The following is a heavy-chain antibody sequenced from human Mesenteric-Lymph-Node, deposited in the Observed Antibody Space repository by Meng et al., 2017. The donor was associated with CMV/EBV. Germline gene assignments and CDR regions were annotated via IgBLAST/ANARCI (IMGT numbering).Heavy chain of an antibody. J-gene: IGHJ1*01. CDR1: GFLVSSYY. V-gene: IGHV3-66*02. D-gene: IGHD3-3*01. Sequence: LTGAGSGFLVSSYYMTWVRQAPGKGLEGVSVTYGGETTNYADSVTGRFTVSRDNSKNTLYLQMNRLRVEDTAVYYCASNYDFWSGYRFQHWGQGTLVTVSS. CDR2: TYGGETT. CDR3: ASNYDFWSGYRFQH.